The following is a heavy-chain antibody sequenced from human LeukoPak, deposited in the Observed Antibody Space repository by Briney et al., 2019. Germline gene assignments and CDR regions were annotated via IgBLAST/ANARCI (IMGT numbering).Heavy chain of an antibody. CDR2: IYPGDSDT. Sequence: GESLKISCKGSGYRFTSYWIGWVRQMPGKGLEWMGIIYPGDSDTRYSPSFQGQVTISADKSISTAYLQWSSLKASDTAMYYCARLPTRGYCSSTSCPRRDYYYYMDVWGKGTTVTVSS. V-gene: IGHV5-51*01. J-gene: IGHJ6*03. CDR3: ARLPTRGYCSSTSCPRRDYYYYMDV. CDR1: GYRFTSYW. D-gene: IGHD2-2*01.